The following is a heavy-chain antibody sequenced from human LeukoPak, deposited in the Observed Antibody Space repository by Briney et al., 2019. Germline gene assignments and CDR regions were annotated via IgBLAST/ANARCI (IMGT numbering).Heavy chain of an antibody. Sequence: GGSLRLSCAASGFTVSSNYMSWVRQAPGKGLEWVSVIYSGGSTYYADSVKGRFTISRDNPKNTLYLQMNSLRAEDTAVYYCARAGVGLRYAFDIWGQGTMVTVSS. J-gene: IGHJ3*02. CDR1: GFTVSSNY. D-gene: IGHD5-12*01. CDR2: IYSGGST. V-gene: IGHV3-53*01. CDR3: ARAGVGLRYAFDI.